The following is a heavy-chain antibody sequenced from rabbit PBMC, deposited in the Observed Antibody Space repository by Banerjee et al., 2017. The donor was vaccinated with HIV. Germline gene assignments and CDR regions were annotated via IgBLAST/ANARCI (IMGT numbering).Heavy chain of an antibody. J-gene: IGHJ3*01. V-gene: IGHV1S47*01. CDR2: IYPDYGST. CDR1: GIDFSSYG. Sequence: QEQLVESGGGLVTLGGSLKLSCKASGIDFSSYGISWVRQAPGKGLEWIAYIYPDYGSTDYASWVNGRFTISLDNAQNTVFLQMTSLTAADTATYFCARDTPYSYDDYGSTRLDLWGQGTLVTVS. CDR3: ARDTPYSYDDYGSTRLDL. D-gene: IGHD2-1*01.